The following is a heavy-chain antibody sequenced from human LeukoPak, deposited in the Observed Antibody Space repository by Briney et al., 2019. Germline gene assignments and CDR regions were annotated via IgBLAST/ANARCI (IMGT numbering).Heavy chain of an antibody. D-gene: IGHD3-3*01. V-gene: IGHV4-59*11. Sequence: SETLSLTCTVSGGSISSHYWSWIRQPPGKGLEWIGYIYYSGSTNYNPSLKSRVTISVGTSKNQFSLKLSSVTAADTAVYYCASTYYDFWSGSGHYFDYWGQGTLVTVSS. CDR2: IYYSGST. CDR1: GGSISSHY. J-gene: IGHJ4*02. CDR3: ASTYYDFWSGSGHYFDY.